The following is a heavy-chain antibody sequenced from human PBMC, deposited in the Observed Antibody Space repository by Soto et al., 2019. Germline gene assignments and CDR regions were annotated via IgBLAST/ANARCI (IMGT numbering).Heavy chain of an antibody. V-gene: IGHV4-34*01. J-gene: IGHJ4*02. D-gene: IGHD2-2*01. Sequence: QVQLQQWGAGLLKPSETLSLTCAVYGGSFSGYYWSWIRQPPGKGLEWIGEINHSGSTTYNPSLKSRVTRSVDTSKNQFSLKLSSVTAADTAVYYCARGLSARPAAKGCHFDYWGQGTLVTVSS. CDR2: INHSGST. CDR1: GGSFSGYY. CDR3: ARGLSARPAAKGCHFDY.